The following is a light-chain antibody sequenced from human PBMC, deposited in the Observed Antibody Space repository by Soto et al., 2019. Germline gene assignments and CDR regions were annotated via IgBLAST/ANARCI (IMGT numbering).Light chain of an antibody. V-gene: IGKV1-5*03. Sequence: VRLTHSPSSLSASFGDIVTITFQASQDISNYLNWYQQKPGKAPKLLIYKASSLQSGVSSRFSGSGSGTEFTLTISSLQPDDFATYYCQHYNSYSEAFGQGTKVDIK. CDR3: QHYNSYSEA. CDR1: QDISNY. J-gene: IGKJ1*01. CDR2: KAS.